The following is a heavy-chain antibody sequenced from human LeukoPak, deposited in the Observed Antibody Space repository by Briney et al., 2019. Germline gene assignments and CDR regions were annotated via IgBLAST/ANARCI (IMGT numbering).Heavy chain of an antibody. CDR3: ARDGAFRIYDY. CDR2: IKQDGNEK. Sequence: PGGSLRLSCAASGFTFSSYRMTWVRQAPGKGLEWVASIKQDGNEKYYVDSVKGRFTISRDNARNSLYLQMSSLRADDTAVYYCARDGAFRIYDYWGQGTLVTVSS. V-gene: IGHV3-7*01. J-gene: IGHJ4*02. D-gene: IGHD3-3*02. CDR1: GFTFSSYR.